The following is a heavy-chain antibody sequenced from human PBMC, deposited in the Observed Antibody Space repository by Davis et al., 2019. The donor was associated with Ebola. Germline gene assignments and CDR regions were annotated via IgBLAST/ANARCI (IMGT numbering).Heavy chain of an antibody. CDR3: ARAIYYYDSSGYSDY. J-gene: IGHJ4*02. D-gene: IGHD3-22*01. Sequence: ASVTVSCKASGYTFTSYDINWVRQAPGQGLEWMGWMNPNSGNTGYAQTFQGRVTMTRDTSTSTVYMELSSLRSEDTAVYYCARAIYYYDSSGYSDYWGQGTLVTVSS. V-gene: IGHV1-8*01. CDR2: MNPNSGNT. CDR1: GYTFTSYD.